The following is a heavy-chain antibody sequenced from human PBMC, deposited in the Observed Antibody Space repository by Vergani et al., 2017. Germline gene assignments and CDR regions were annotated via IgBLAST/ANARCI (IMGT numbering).Heavy chain of an antibody. CDR2: ISGSGGST. CDR1: GFTFSSYA. Sequence: EVQLLESGGGLVQPGGSLRLSCAASGFTFSSYAMSWVRQAPGKGLEWVSAISGSGGSTYYADSVKGRFTISRDTSKNTLDLQMNSLRAEDTAVYYCSKVRGLEWQYYGSGSYYNAPFDYWGQGTLVTVSS. V-gene: IGHV3-23*01. D-gene: IGHD3-10*01. CDR3: SKVRGLEWQYYGSGSYYNAPFDY. J-gene: IGHJ4*02.